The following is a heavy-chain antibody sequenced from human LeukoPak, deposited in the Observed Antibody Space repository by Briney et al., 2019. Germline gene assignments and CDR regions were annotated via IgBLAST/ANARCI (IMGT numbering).Heavy chain of an antibody. CDR2: IKGDGSST. V-gene: IGHV3-74*01. Sequence: GGSLRLSCAASGFTFSTYWMHWVRQAPGKGLVWVSRIKGDGSSTSYADSVKGRLTISRDNDKNTLYLQMNSLRGEDTAVYYCVGDPDYGGYSRFDYWGQGTLVTVSS. J-gene: IGHJ4*02. CDR3: VGDPDYGGYSRFDY. CDR1: GFTFSTYW. D-gene: IGHD4-23*01.